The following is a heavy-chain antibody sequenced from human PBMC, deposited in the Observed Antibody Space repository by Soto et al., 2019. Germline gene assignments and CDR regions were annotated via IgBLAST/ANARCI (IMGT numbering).Heavy chain of an antibody. CDR3: ARAGQYYDSSGYAN. V-gene: IGHV1-18*01. CDR2: ISAYNGNT. Sequence: QVKLVQSGTEVKKPGASMKVSCKASGYSFGTSGISWVRQAPGQGLEWMGWISAYNGNTNYEQKLQARVTMTTDTATNTAYLELRSLRSDDTAVYYCARAGQYYDSSGYANWGPGTLVTVSS. D-gene: IGHD3-22*01. CDR1: GYSFGTSG. J-gene: IGHJ4*02.